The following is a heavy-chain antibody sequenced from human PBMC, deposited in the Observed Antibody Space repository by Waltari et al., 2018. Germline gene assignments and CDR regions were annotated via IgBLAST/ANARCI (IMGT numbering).Heavy chain of an antibody. D-gene: IGHD6-13*01. Sequence: QVQLQESGPGLVKPSQTLSLTCTVSGGSISSGSYYWSWIRQPAGKGLEWIGRIYTSGSTNYNPSLKSRVTISVDTSKNQFSLKLSSVTAADTAVYYCARSPAAGFYYYGMDVWGQGTTVTVSS. CDR1: GGSISSGSYY. V-gene: IGHV4-61*02. CDR3: ARSPAAGFYYYGMDV. CDR2: IYTSGST. J-gene: IGHJ6*02.